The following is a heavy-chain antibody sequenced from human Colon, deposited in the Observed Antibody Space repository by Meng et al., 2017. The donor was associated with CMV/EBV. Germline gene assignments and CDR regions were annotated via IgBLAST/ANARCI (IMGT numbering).Heavy chain of an antibody. Sequence: GESLKISCAVSGFTFSTYSMAWVRQATGKGLEWVASISSSSTYIYYGDSVKGRFTISRDNDRNSLYLQMNSLRAEDTAVYFCVRNGDNWSGNSYHGMDVWGQGTTVTVSS. V-gene: IGHV3-21*01. J-gene: IGHJ6*02. CDR3: VRNGDNWSGNSYHGMDV. CDR1: GFTFSTYS. CDR2: ISSSSTYI. D-gene: IGHD3-3*01.